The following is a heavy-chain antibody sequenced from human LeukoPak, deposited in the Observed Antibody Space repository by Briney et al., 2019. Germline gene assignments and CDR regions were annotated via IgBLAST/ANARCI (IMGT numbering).Heavy chain of an antibody. D-gene: IGHD2/OR15-2a*01. J-gene: IGHJ4*02. V-gene: IGHV4-59*08. CDR2: ISDIGSI. Sequence: SETLSLTCAVYGGSFSGYYWNWIRQPPGKGLEWIAYISDIGSINYNPSLKSRVTISLDTSKNQFSLKLSSVTAADTAVYYCAGHHPRNTVDFWGQGTLVTVSS. CDR1: GGSFSGYY. CDR3: AGHHPRNTVDF.